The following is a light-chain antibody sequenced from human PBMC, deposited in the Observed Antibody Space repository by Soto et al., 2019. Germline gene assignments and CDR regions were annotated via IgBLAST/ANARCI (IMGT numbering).Light chain of an antibody. CDR2: GAS. V-gene: IGKV3-15*01. CDR3: QQYNNWPPWT. CDR1: QSVSSN. Sequence: EIVMTQPPATLSVSPGERATLSCRASQSVSSNLAWYQQKPGQAPRLLIYGASTRATGIPARFSGSGSGTELTLTISSLQSEDFAVYYCQQYNNWPPWTFGQGTKVEIK. J-gene: IGKJ1*01.